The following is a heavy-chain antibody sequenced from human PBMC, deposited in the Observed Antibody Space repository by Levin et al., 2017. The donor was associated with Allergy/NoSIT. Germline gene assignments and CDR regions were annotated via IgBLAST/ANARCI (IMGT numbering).Heavy chain of an antibody. Sequence: SETLSLTCTVSGGSISSSTYYWAWIRQPPGTGSEWIGSIYYSGSTYYNPSLKSRVTISVDTSKNQFSLRLSSVTAADTAVYYCARHEDIVSTTGWGYFDYWGQGTLVTVSS. CDR2: IYYSGST. CDR1: GGSISSSTYY. CDR3: ARHEDIVSTTGWGYFDY. V-gene: IGHV4-39*01. D-gene: IGHD5/OR15-5a*01. J-gene: IGHJ4*02.